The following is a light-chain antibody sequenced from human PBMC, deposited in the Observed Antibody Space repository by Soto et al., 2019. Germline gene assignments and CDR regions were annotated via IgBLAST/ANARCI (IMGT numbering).Light chain of an antibody. J-gene: IGKJ1*01. Sequence: EKALTQSPVTLSLSPGERATLSCRASQSVSSNLAWYQQRPGQAPRLLIYGASTRASGVPDRFSGSGSGTEFILTISSLQSEDSAVYYCQQYGDSPRTFGQGTKVEIK. V-gene: IGKV3-15*01. CDR3: QQYGDSPRT. CDR1: QSVSSN. CDR2: GAS.